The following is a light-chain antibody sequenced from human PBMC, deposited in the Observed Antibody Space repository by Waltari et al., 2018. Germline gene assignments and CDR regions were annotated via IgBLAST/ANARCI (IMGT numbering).Light chain of an antibody. Sequence: QSALTQPASVSGSAGQSITIPCTGTSSDVGTYNLVSWYQQHPVKAPTLMIYEASKRPSGVSHRFSGSKTGNTASLTISGLPAEDEADYFCCSYAGGHTLVFGGGTKLTVL. V-gene: IGLV2-23*02. CDR2: EAS. J-gene: IGLJ3*02. CDR1: SSDVGTYNL. CDR3: CSYAGGHTLV.